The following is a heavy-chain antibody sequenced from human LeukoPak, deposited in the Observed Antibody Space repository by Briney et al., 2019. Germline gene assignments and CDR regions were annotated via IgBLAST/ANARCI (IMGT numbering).Heavy chain of an antibody. V-gene: IGHV1-69*13. Sequence: SVKVSCKASGGTFNNYANSWVRQAPGQGLEWMGGIIPIFGTAKYAQKFQGRVTITADESTSTAYMELSSLRSDDTAVYYCASHTQRRNDLFVGDHWGQGTLVTVSS. CDR3: ASHTQRRNDLFVGDH. CDR2: IIPIFGTA. D-gene: IGHD2-8*01. CDR1: GGTFNNYA. J-gene: IGHJ4*02.